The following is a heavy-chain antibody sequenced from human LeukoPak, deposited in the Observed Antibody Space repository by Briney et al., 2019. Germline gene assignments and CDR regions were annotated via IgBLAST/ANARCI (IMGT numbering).Heavy chain of an antibody. V-gene: IGHV3-74*01. CDR1: GYTISSYW. J-gene: IGHJ4*02. CDR2: INLDGTTT. Sequence: PGGSLRLSCEASGYTISSYWIHWVRQAPGKGLVWVSRINLDGTTTTYADSVKGRFTISRDNAKNTVYLQMNSLWAEDTAVYYCAREAWIQLRAGPFDYWGQGTLVSVSP. D-gene: IGHD5-18*01. CDR3: AREAWIQLRAGPFDY.